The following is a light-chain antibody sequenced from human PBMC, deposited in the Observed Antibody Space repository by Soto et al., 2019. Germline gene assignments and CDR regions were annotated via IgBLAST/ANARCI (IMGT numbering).Light chain of an antibody. J-gene: IGKJ4*01. CDR1: QPISTW. V-gene: IGKV1-12*01. CDR3: QQANSIPLT. Sequence: DIQITQSPSSVSASVGDRVTITCRASQPISTWLAWYQQKPGKAPKLLIYGATRLQSGVPSRFSGSGFETDFSLTISSLQPEDFATYYCQQANSIPLTFGGGTKVDTK. CDR2: GAT.